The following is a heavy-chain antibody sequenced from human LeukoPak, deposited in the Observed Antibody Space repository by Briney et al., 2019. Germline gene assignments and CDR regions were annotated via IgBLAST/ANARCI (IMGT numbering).Heavy chain of an antibody. V-gene: IGHV4-30-4*01. CDR3: ARNDYYDSSGYAFDI. CDR1: GGSISSGDYY. Sequence: SQTLSLTCTVSGGSISSGDYYWSWIRQPPGKGLEWIGYIYYSGSTYYNPSLKSRVTMSVDTSKNQFSLKLSSVTAADTAVYYCARNDYYDSSGYAFDIWGQGTMVTVSS. D-gene: IGHD3-22*01. CDR2: IYYSGST. J-gene: IGHJ3*02.